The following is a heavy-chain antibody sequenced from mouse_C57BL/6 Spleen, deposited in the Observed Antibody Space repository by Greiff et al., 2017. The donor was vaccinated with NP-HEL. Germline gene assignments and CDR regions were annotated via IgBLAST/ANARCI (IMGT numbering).Heavy chain of an antibody. CDR3: AGLDRCCFDY. V-gene: IGHV1-80*01. Sequence: VQLLQSGAELVKPGGSVKISCKASGYAFSSYWMNWVHQRPGKGLEWVGQIYPGGGDTNYNGKFKGRATLSADKSSTTAYMQLRSQTSEDSAVYFCAGLDRCCFDYWGQGTTLTVSS. CDR2: IYPGGGDT. J-gene: IGHJ2*01. CDR1: GYAFSSYW.